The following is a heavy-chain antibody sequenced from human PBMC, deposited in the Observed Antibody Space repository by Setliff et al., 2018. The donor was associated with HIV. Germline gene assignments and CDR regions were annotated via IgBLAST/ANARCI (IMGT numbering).Heavy chain of an antibody. Sequence: SETLSLTCTVSSGSISTYYRTWIRQPPGKGLEYIGYIYYTGSTDYNPSLNGRVTISIDMSKSQFSLKLNSVTAADTAVYYCARSVYGSGTYPLDIWGLGILVTVSS. CDR3: ARSVYGSGTYPLDI. V-gene: IGHV4-59*03. J-gene: IGHJ4*02. D-gene: IGHD3-10*01. CDR1: SGSISTYY. CDR2: IYYTGST.